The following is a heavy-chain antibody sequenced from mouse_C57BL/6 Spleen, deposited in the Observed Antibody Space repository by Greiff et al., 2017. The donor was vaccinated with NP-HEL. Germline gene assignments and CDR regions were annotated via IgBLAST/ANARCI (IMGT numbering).Heavy chain of an antibody. V-gene: IGHV14-4*01. J-gene: IGHJ3*01. Sequence: VQLQQSGAELVRPGASVKLSCTASGFTIKDDYMHWVKQRPEQGLEWIGWIDPENGDTEYASKFQGKATITADTSSNTAYLQLSSLTSEDTAVYYGTTDYNGSSPAWFAYWGQGTLVTVSA. CDR1: GFTIKDDY. CDR2: IDPENGDT. D-gene: IGHD1-1*01. CDR3: TTDYNGSSPAWFAY.